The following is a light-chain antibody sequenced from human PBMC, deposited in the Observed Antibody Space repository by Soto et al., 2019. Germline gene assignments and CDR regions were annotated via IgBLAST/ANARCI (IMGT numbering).Light chain of an antibody. CDR2: AVS. Sequence: DIQMTQSPSYLSASVGDRVTITCRASQSISTYLNWYQHKPGKAPKVLIYAVSSLQSGVPSRFSGSGSGTDFTLTITSLQPEDSATYYCQHSYSTPRTFGQGTKVDIK. CDR1: QSISTY. V-gene: IGKV1-39*01. J-gene: IGKJ1*01. CDR3: QHSYSTPRT.